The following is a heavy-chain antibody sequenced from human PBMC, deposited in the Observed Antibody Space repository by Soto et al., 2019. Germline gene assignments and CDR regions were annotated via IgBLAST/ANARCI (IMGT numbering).Heavy chain of an antibody. CDR1: GFTVSSNY. Sequence: EVQLVESGGGLIQPGGSLRLSCAASGFTVSSNYMSWVRQAPGKGLEWVSVIYSGGSTYYADSVKGRFTISRDNSKNTLYLQMNSLRAEDTAVYYCARDEEQLVWWYFDLWGRGTLVTVSS. CDR3: ARDEEQLVWWYFDL. D-gene: IGHD6-13*01. J-gene: IGHJ2*01. V-gene: IGHV3-53*01. CDR2: IYSGGST.